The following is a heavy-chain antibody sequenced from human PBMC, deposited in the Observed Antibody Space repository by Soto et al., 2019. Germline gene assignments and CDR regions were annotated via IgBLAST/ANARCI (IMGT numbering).Heavy chain of an antibody. Sequence: GGSLRLSCAASGFTFSSYAMSWVRQAPGKGLEWVSAISGSGGSTYYADSVKGRFTISRDNSKNTLYLQMNSLRAEDTAVYYCAKGLMLGYSSSWYPEYFQHWGQGTLVTVSS. CDR3: AKGLMLGYSSSWYPEYFQH. CDR1: GFTFSSYA. J-gene: IGHJ1*01. CDR2: ISGSGGST. V-gene: IGHV3-23*01. D-gene: IGHD6-13*01.